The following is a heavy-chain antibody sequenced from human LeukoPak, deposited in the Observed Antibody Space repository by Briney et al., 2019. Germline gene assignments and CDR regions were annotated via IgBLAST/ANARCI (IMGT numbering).Heavy chain of an antibody. J-gene: IGHJ4*02. Sequence: GGSLRPSCAASGFTFSNYDMHWVRQATGKGLEWVSGIGSGGDTYYPGSAKGRFTISRENAKKSLYLQMNSLRAGDTAVYYCARVGLDDPLTAYDYWGQGTLVTVSS. D-gene: IGHD3-9*01. V-gene: IGHV3-13*01. CDR1: GFTFSNYD. CDR3: ARVGLDDPLTAYDY. CDR2: IGSGGDT.